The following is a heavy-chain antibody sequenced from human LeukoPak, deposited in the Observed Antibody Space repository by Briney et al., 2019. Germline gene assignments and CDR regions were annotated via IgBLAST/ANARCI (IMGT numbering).Heavy chain of an antibody. D-gene: IGHD2-15*01. CDR3: ARDRGEQAAPVLGY. J-gene: IGHJ4*02. CDR2: INPNSGGT. V-gene: IGHV1-2*02. Sequence: GSSVKVSCKASGYTFTGDYMHCVRQGPGQGLEWIGWINPNSGGTNYAQKFQGRVTMSRDTSISTAYMALSRLRSADPAVYYCARDRGEQAAPVLGYWGQGTLVTVSS. CDR1: GYTFTGDY.